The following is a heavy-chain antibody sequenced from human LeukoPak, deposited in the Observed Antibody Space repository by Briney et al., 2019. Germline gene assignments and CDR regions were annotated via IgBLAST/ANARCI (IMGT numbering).Heavy chain of an antibody. Sequence: GVSLRLSCAVSGVTVSSTDMSWVRQAPGKGLEWVSVIFSGGGTYYTGPVKGRFTTSRNNSKNTLYLQINVLRAEYTAVYYCARDLDGPENYWGQGTLVTVSS. CDR3: ARDLDGPENY. V-gene: IGHV3-53*01. D-gene: IGHD3-3*01. CDR2: IFSGGGT. J-gene: IGHJ4*02. CDR1: GVTVSSTD.